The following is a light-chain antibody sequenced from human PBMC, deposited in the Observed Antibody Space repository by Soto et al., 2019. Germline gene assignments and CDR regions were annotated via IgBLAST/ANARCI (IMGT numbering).Light chain of an antibody. CDR3: QQNYSPPPIT. CDR2: GSS. V-gene: IGKV1-12*01. J-gene: IGKJ5*01. Sequence: DIQMTQSPSSVSASVGDRVTITCRASQDVNNKLAWYQQKLGQAPNLLIYGSSSLRSGVPSRFSGSGSGTDFTLTISSLQPEDFATYYCQQNYSPPPITFGQGTRLEIK. CDR1: QDVNNK.